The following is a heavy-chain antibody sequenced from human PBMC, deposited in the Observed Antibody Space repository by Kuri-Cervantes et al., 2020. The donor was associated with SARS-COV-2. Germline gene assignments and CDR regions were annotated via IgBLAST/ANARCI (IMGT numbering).Heavy chain of an antibody. CDR2: ISYDGSNK. CDR1: GFTFSSYA. Sequence: GESLKISCAASGFTFSSYAMHWVRQAPGKGMEWVAVISYDGSNKYYADSVKGRFTISRDNSKNTLYLQMNSLRAEDTAVYYCARYPDYWGQGTLVTVSS. V-gene: IGHV3-30*04. CDR3: ARYPDY. J-gene: IGHJ4*02.